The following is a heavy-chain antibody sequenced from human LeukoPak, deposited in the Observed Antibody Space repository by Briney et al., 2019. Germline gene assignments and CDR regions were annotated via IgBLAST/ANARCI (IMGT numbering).Heavy chain of an antibody. CDR2: ISSSGSTI. CDR1: GFTFSSYE. J-gene: IGHJ4*02. CDR3: ARGPSGGNNLWMDY. Sequence: GGSLRLSCAASGFTFSSYEMNWVRQAPGKGLEWVSYISSSGSTIYYADSVKGRFTISRDNAKNSLYLQMNSLRAEDTAVYYCARGPSGGNNLWMDYWGQGTLVTVSS. D-gene: IGHD1-20*01. V-gene: IGHV3-48*03.